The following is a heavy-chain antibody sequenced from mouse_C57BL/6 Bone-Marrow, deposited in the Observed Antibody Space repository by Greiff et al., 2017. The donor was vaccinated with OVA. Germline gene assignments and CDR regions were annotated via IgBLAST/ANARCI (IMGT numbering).Heavy chain of an antibody. V-gene: IGHV5-4*03. Sequence: EVKLVESGGGLVKPGGSLKLSCAASGFTFSSYAMSWVRQTPEKRLEWVATISDGGSYTYYPDNVKGRFTISRDNAKNNLYLQMSHLKSEDTAMYYWARGGRDYFDYWGKGTTLAVSS. CDR2: ISDGGSYT. CDR3: ARGGRDYFDY. J-gene: IGHJ2*01. CDR1: GFTFSSYA. D-gene: IGHD1-1*02.